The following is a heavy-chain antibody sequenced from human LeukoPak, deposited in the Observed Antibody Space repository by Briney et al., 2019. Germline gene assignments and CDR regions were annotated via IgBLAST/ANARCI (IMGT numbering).Heavy chain of an antibody. CDR3: ASQRVVHYDILTGYFSRNYYYMDV. D-gene: IGHD3-9*01. J-gene: IGHJ6*03. CDR2: IYSGGST. Sequence: PGGSLRLSCAASGFTVSSNYMSWVRQAPGKGLEWVSVIYSGGSTYYADSVKGRFTISRDNSKNTLYLQMNSLRAEDTAVYYCASQRVVHYDILTGYFSRNYYYMDVWGKGTTVTVSS. CDR1: GFTVSSNY. V-gene: IGHV3-53*01.